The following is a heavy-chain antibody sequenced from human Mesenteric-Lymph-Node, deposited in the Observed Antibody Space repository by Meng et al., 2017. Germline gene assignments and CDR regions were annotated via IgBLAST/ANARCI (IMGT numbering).Heavy chain of an antibody. V-gene: IGHV3-30*01. CDR1: GFTFSSYA. CDR2: ISYDGSNK. J-gene: IGHJ4*02. Sequence: QVQLVGSGGGVVQPGRSLRLSCAASGFTFSSYAMHWVRQAPGKGLEWVAVISYDGSNKYYADSVKGRFTISRDNSKNTLYLQMNSLRAEDTAVYYCAREKTTVTTYFDYWGQGTLVTVSS. CDR3: AREKTTVTTYFDY. D-gene: IGHD4-17*01.